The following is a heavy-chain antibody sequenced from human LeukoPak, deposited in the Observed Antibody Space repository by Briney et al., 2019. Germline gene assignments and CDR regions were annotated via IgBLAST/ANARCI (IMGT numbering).Heavy chain of an antibody. CDR1: GFTFSSYA. V-gene: IGHV3-30-3*01. CDR3: ARGALRPESMIEPFFFDY. J-gene: IGHJ4*02. CDR2: ISYDGSNK. D-gene: IGHD3-22*01. Sequence: GGSLRLSCAASGFTFSSYAMHWVRQAPGKGLEWVAVISYDGSNKYYADSVKGRFTISRDNSKNTLYLQMNSLRAEDTAVYYCARGALRPESMIEPFFFDYWGQGTLVTVSS.